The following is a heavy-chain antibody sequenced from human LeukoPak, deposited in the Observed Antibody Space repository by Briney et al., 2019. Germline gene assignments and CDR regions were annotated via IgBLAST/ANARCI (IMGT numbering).Heavy chain of an antibody. D-gene: IGHD2-15*01. CDR2: IIPISGTP. CDR3: ARVLRYCSGGNCYYGGLGYMDV. CDR1: GGTFSSYA. V-gene: IGHV1-69*06. J-gene: IGHJ6*03. Sequence: SVKVSCKASGGTFSSYAISWVRQAPGQGLEWMGLIIPISGTPNYAQKFQGRVTITADKSTSTAYMALRSLRYEDKAVYYCARVLRYCSGGNCYYGGLGYMDVWGKGTTVTISS.